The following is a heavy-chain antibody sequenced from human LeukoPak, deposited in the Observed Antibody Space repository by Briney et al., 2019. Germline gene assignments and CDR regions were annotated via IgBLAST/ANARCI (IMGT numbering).Heavy chain of an antibody. CDR1: GYSFTTYW. Sequence: GESLKISCKGSGYSFTTYWIGWVRQMPGKGLEWMGIIYPGDSDTRYSPSFQGQVTISADKSIGTAYRQWSSLKASDTAMYYCARTESYSSSSGLDYWGQGTLVTVSS. J-gene: IGHJ4*02. D-gene: IGHD6-6*01. V-gene: IGHV5-51*01. CDR2: IYPGDSDT. CDR3: ARTESYSSSSGLDY.